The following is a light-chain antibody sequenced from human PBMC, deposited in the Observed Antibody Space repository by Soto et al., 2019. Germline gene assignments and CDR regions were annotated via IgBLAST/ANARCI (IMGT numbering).Light chain of an antibody. CDR2: DTS. V-gene: IGKV3-20*01. CDR1: QTLGTKY. CDR3: HHYWTSHPNT. J-gene: IGKJ2*01. Sequence: EIVLTQSPGTLSLSPGERATLSCRASQTLGTKYLAWYQQKPGQAPSLLIYDTSNRATGVPDRFSCSGSGTDFTLTISSLEPEDFAVYYCHHYWTSHPNTFGQGTKLEIK.